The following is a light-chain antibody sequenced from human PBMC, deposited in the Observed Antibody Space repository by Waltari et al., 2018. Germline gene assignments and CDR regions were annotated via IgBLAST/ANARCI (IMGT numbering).Light chain of an antibody. CDR2: LNSDGSH. CDR3: QTWDTDIHVV. CDR1: RGHTNYA. Sequence: QFVLTQSPSASASLGASVKLTCTLSRGHTNYALAWHQHKPNKGPRFLMKLNSDGSHTKGDGIPDRFSGSSSGAERFLTISSLQSEDEGDYYCQTWDTDIHVVFGGGTKL. V-gene: IGLV4-69*01. J-gene: IGLJ2*01.